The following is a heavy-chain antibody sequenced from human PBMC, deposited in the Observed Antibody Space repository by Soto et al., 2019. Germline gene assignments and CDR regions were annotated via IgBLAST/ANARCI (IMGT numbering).Heavy chain of an antibody. CDR3: ARTSRFDC. J-gene: IGHJ4*02. CDR1: CGSFSSYY. CDR2: INHSGST. V-gene: IGHV4-34*01. Sequence: QVQLQQWGAGLLKPSETLSLTCAVYCGSFSSYYWSWIRQPPGKGLEWIGEINHSGSTNYNPSLKRRVNMSVDTTKNQFSLKLSSVTAADTAVYYCARTSRFDCWGQGTLVTVSS. D-gene: IGHD6-6*01.